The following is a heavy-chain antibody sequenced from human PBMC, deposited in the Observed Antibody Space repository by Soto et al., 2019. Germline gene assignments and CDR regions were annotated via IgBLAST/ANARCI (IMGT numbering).Heavy chain of an antibody. Sequence: QVQLQESGPGLVKPSETLSLTCTVSGGSISSYYWSWIRQPPGKGLEWIGYIYYSGSTNYNPSLKIRVTISVDTSKNQFSLKLSSVTAADTVVYYCARGRNWELTPFDYWGQGTLVTVSS. J-gene: IGHJ4*02. CDR3: ARGRNWELTPFDY. CDR1: GGSISSYY. D-gene: IGHD1-26*01. CDR2: IYYSGST. V-gene: IGHV4-59*01.